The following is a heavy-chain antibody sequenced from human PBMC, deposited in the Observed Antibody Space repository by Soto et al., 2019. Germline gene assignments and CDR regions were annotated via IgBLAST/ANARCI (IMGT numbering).Heavy chain of an antibody. CDR3: ANRTKWSGYYYYGMDV. CDR1: GYTLTELS. V-gene: IGHV1-24*01. Sequence: ASVKVSCKVSGYTLTELSMHWVRQAPGKGLEWMGGFDPEDGETIYAQKFQGRVTMTEDTSTDTAYMELSSLRSEDTAVYYCANRTKWSGYYYYGMDVWGQGTTVTVSS. CDR2: FDPEDGET. J-gene: IGHJ6*02. D-gene: IGHD3-10*02.